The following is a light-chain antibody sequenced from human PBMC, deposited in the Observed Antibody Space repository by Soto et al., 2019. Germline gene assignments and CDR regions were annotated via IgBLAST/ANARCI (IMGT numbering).Light chain of an antibody. CDR1: SSDVGFYNY. J-gene: IGLJ2*01. V-gene: IGLV2-14*01. Sequence: QSALTQPASVSGSPGQSITISCTGTSSDVGFYNYVSWYQQHPGKAPKLMVYGVTNRPSGVSNRFSGSKSGNTASLSISGLQAEDEADYYCSSYTTSSTVVFGGGTKVTVL. CDR3: SSYTTSSTVV. CDR2: GVT.